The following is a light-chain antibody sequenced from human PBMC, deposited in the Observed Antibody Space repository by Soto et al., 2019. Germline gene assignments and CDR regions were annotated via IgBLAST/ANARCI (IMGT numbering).Light chain of an antibody. V-gene: IGLV2-14*01. J-gene: IGLJ2*01. CDR3: SSYTSSSTPLV. Sequence: QSALTQPASVSGSPGQSITISCTGTSSDVGGYNYVSWYQQHPGKAPHLMIYEISNRPSGVANRFSGSNSGNAASLTISGLQADDEADYYCSSYTSSSTPLVFGGGTKLTVL. CDR1: SSDVGGYNY. CDR2: EIS.